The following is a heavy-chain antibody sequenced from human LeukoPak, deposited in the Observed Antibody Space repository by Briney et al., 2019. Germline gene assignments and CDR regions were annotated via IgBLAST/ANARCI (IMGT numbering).Heavy chain of an antibody. CDR2: IWFDGSNK. J-gene: IGHJ4*02. V-gene: IGHV3-33*01. CDR1: GFTFSRYG. CDR3: ARGRGVSYFDY. Sequence: PGRSLRLSCAASGFTFSRYGMHWVRQAPGKGLEWVAVIWFDGSNKYYADSVKGRFTISKDNSKNTLYLQMNSLRAEDTAVYYCARGRGVSYFDYWGQGTLVTVSS. D-gene: IGHD5-24*01.